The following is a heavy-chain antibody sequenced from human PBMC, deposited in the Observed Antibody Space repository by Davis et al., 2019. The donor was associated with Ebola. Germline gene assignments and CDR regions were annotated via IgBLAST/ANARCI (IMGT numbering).Heavy chain of an antibody. CDR2: ISSRPNTI. V-gene: IGHV3-11*01. CDR3: ATGRDDNNYFDF. J-gene: IGHJ5*01. Sequence: GGSLTLSCAASGFTFSDYYMSWIRQAPGKGLEWISYISSRPNTIYYADSVRGRFTISRDNTKNSLYLQMNSLRAEDTAVYYCATGRDDNNYFDFGGQGTLVTVSP. CDR1: GFTFSDYY. D-gene: IGHD1-1*01.